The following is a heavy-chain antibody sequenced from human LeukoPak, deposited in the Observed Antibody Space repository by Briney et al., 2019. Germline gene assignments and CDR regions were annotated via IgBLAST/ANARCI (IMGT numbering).Heavy chain of an antibody. V-gene: IGHV4-39*07. J-gene: IGHJ4*02. Sequence: PSETLSLTCAVSGGSISSGGYSWSWIRQPPGKGLEWIGSIYYSGSTYYNPSLKSRVTISVDTSKNQFSLKLSSVTAADTAVYYCARGGGGYNWNAGGYFDYWGQGTLVTVSS. CDR1: GGSISSGGYS. CDR2: IYYSGST. D-gene: IGHD1-20*01. CDR3: ARGGGGYNWNAGGYFDY.